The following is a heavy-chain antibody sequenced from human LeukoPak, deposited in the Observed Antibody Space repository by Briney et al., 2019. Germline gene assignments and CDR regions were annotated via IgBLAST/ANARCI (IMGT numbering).Heavy chain of an antibody. CDR3: ARYYGSGREGFFDY. D-gene: IGHD3-10*01. J-gene: IGHJ4*02. CDR1: GFTFSDHY. Sequence: GGSLRLSCAASGFTFSDHYMDWVRQAPGKGLEWVGRTRNKANSYTTEYAASVKGRFTISRDDSKNSLYLQMNSLKTEDTAVYYCARYYGSGREGFFDYWGQGTLVTVSS. CDR2: TRNKANSYTT. V-gene: IGHV3-72*01.